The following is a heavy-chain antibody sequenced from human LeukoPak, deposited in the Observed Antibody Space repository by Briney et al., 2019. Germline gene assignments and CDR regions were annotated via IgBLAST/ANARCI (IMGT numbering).Heavy chain of an antibody. D-gene: IGHD3-16*02. CDR3: AKDLYDYVWGSYRYTPSFDY. J-gene: IGHJ4*02. V-gene: IGHV3-30*04. Sequence: PGGSLRLSCAASGFTFSSYAMHRVRQAPGKGLEWVAVISYDGSNKYYADSVKGRFTISRDNSKNTLYLQMNSLRAEDTAVYYCAKDLYDYVWGSYRYTPSFDYWGQGTLVTVSS. CDR1: GFTFSSYA. CDR2: ISYDGSNK.